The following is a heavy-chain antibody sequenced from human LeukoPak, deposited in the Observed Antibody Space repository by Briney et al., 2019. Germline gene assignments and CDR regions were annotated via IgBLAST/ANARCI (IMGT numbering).Heavy chain of an antibody. J-gene: IGHJ4*02. V-gene: IGHV1-2*02. D-gene: IGHD6-13*01. CDR1: GYTFTGYY. CDR2: INPNSGGT. CDR3: ARLSGYSSSWDDY. Sequence: VAPEKVSCKASGYTFTGYYMHWVRQAPGQGLEWRGWINPNSGGTNYAQKFQGRVTMTRDTSISTAYMELSRLRSDDTAVYYCARLSGYSSSWDDYWGQGTLVTVSS.